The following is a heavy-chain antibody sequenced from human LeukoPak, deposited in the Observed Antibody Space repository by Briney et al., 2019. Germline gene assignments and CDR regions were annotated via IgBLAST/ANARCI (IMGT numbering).Heavy chain of an antibody. J-gene: IGHJ3*02. D-gene: IGHD3-10*01. Sequence: GGSLRLSCAASGFTFSSQWMHWVRQAPGKGLVWVSRINRDGSGIIYADSVKGRFTISKDNAKNTLYLQMNSLRAEDTAVYYCANPYGSGSYYMSALDIWGLGTMVTVSS. CDR3: ANPYGSGSYYMSALDI. CDR1: GFTFSSQW. CDR2: INRDGSGI. V-gene: IGHV3-74*01.